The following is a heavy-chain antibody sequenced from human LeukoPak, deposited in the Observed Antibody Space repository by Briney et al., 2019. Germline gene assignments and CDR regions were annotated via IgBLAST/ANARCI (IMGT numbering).Heavy chain of an antibody. CDR2: ILRNSGSI. J-gene: IGHJ4*02. Sequence: SGGSLRLSCAASGFTFDDYAMHWVRQAPGKGLEWVSGILRNSGSIGYADSVKGRFTISRDDAKNSLYLQMNSLRAEDTALYCCAKDGGRDTAAAYYWGQGTLVSVSS. CDR1: GFTFDDYA. V-gene: IGHV3-9*01. CDR3: AKDGGRDTAAAYY. D-gene: IGHD6-13*01.